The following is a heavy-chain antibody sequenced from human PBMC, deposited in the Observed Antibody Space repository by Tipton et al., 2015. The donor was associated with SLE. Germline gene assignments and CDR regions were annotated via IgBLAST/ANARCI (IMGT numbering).Heavy chain of an antibody. Sequence: TLSLTCTVSGGSISSYYWSWIRQPPGKGLEWIGYIYYSGSTNYNPSLKSRVTISVDTSKNQFSLKLSSVTAADTAVYYCARESVLYYYDSSGYYSPAFDIWGQGKMVTVSS. J-gene: IGHJ3*02. CDR3: ARESVLYYYDSSGYYSPAFDI. D-gene: IGHD3-22*01. CDR2: IYYSGST. V-gene: IGHV4-59*01. CDR1: GGSISSYY.